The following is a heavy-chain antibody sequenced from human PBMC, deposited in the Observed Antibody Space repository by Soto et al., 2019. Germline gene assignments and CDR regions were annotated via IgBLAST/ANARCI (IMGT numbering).Heavy chain of an antibody. J-gene: IGHJ4*02. CDR1: GFTFSTYA. Sequence: EVQLLESGGGLVQPGGSLRLSCAASGFTFSTYAMTWVRQAPGKGLEWISGFSGRGGRGDDTHYADSVKGRFTISRDNSKNTLFLQMDSLRAEDTAVYFCLRGWFGQILDYWGQGILVAVSS. V-gene: IGHV3-23*01. D-gene: IGHD3-16*01. CDR3: LRGWFGQILDY. CDR2: FSGRGGRGDDT.